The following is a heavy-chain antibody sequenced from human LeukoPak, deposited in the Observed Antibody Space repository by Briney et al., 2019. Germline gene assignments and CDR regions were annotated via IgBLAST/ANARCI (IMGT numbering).Heavy chain of an antibody. CDR1: GGFISSGGYS. CDR2: IYHSGST. J-gene: IGHJ6*02. Sequence: SQTLSLTCAVSGGFISSGGYSWSWIRQPPGKGLEWIGYIYHSGSTYYNPSLRSRVTISVDRSKNQFSLKLSSVTAADTAVYYCARGDRYGMDVWGQGTTVTVSS. V-gene: IGHV4-30-2*01. CDR3: ARGDRYGMDV.